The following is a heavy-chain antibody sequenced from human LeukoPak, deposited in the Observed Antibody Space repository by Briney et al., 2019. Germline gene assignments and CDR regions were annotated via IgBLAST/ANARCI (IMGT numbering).Heavy chain of an antibody. J-gene: IGHJ4*02. D-gene: IGHD6-19*01. CDR1: GFTFNNAW. CDR2: IKSKTDGGTT. Sequence: GGSLRLSCAASGFTFNNAWMSWVRQAPGRGLEWVGHIKSKTDGGTTDYGAPVKGRFTISRDDSKNTLYLQINSLKTEDTAVYYCTTGSSGWPSWGQGTLVTVSS. V-gene: IGHV3-15*01. CDR3: TTGSSGWPS.